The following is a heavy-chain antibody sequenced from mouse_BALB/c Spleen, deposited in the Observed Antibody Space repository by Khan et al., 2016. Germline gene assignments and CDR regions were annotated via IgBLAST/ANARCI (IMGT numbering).Heavy chain of an antibody. CDR2: INTYSGDA. V-gene: IGHV1S137*01. Sequence: QVQLQQSGAELVRPGVSVKISCKGSGYTFTDYAIHWVKQSHAKSLEWIGIINTYSGDASYNQKFKDKATVTVDKSSSTAYMELARLTSEDSAIYYGARGRYHGEGDYFDYWGQGTTLTVSS. CDR1: GYTFTDYA. D-gene: IGHD2-13*01. CDR3: ARGRYHGEGDYFDY. J-gene: IGHJ2*01.